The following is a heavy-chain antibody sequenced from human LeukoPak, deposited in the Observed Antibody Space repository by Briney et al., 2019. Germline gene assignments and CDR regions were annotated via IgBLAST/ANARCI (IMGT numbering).Heavy chain of an antibody. D-gene: IGHD7-27*01. CDR2: INHSGST. CDR1: GGSISSYY. J-gene: IGHJ4*02. CDR3: ARVLTGPRGYYFDY. Sequence: SETLSLTCTVSGGSISSYYWSWIRQPPGKGLEWIGEINHSGSTNYNPSLKSRVTISVDTSKNQFSLKLSSVTAADTAVYYCARVLTGPRGYYFDYWGQGTLVTVSS. V-gene: IGHV4-34*01.